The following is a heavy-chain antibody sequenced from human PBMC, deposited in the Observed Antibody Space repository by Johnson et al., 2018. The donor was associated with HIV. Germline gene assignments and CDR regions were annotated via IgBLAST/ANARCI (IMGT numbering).Heavy chain of an antibody. CDR2: VNGDGSAT. V-gene: IGHV3-74*01. CDR1: GFTFSSNW. Sequence: VQLVESGGGLVQPGGSLRLSCAASGFTFSSNWMHWVRQAPGKGLVWVSRVNGDGSATTYADSVKGRFTISRDNSKNTVYLQMNSLRAEDTAVYYCAKDFSYDSSAYYYVPFDIWGQGTMVTVSS. D-gene: IGHD3-22*01. CDR3: AKDFSYDSSAYYYVPFDI. J-gene: IGHJ3*02.